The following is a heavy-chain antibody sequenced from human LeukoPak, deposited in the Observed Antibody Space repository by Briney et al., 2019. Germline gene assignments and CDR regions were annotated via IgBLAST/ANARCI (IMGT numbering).Heavy chain of an antibody. CDR3: ARDREDYGDPNAFDI. Sequence: GRSLRLSCAASGFTFSSYGMHWVRQAPGKGLEWVAVIWYDGSNKYYADSVKGRFTISRDNSKNTLYLQMNSLRAEDTAVYYCARDREDYGDPNAFDIWGQGTMVTVSS. CDR1: GFTFSSYG. V-gene: IGHV3-33*01. D-gene: IGHD4-17*01. CDR2: IWYDGSNK. J-gene: IGHJ3*02.